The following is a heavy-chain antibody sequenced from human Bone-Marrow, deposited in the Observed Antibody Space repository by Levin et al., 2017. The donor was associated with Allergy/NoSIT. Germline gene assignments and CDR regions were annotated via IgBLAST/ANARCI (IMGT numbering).Heavy chain of an antibody. D-gene: IGHD2-2*01. CDR3: ARASSTTSSNFDY. Sequence: SQTLSLTCTISGGSIRTSYWSWIRQPAGKGLEWIGRLYKSGNTNYNPSLKSRATVSVDTSKNQFSLKLTSVTAADTAVYYCARASSTTSSNFDYWGQGTLVTVSS. CDR1: GGSIRTSY. CDR2: LYKSGNT. V-gene: IGHV4-4*07. J-gene: IGHJ4*02.